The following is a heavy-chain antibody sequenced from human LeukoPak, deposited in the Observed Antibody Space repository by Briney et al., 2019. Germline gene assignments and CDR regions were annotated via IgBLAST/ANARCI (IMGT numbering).Heavy chain of an antibody. Sequence: PSQTLSLTCTVSGGSISSGGYYWSWIRQHPGKGLEWIGYIYYSGSTYYNPSLKSRVTISVDTSKNQFSLKLSSVTAADTAVYYCARAISLNLFYYDSSGYYFDYWGQGTLVTVSS. CDR2: IYYSGST. D-gene: IGHD3-22*01. CDR3: ARAISLNLFYYDSSGYYFDY. V-gene: IGHV4-31*03. J-gene: IGHJ4*02. CDR1: GGSISSGGYY.